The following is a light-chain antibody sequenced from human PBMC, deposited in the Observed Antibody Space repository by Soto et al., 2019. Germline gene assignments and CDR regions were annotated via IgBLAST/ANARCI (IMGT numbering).Light chain of an antibody. Sequence: QSALTQPASVSGSPGQSITISCTGTSNDVGGYNYVSWFQQHPGKAPKLIIYEVSRRPSGVSDRFSGSKSGNTASLTISGLQADDEADYYCNSHERSNIRVFGAGTKVTVL. J-gene: IGLJ3*02. CDR3: NSHERSNIRV. V-gene: IGLV2-14*03. CDR1: SNDVGGYNY. CDR2: EVS.